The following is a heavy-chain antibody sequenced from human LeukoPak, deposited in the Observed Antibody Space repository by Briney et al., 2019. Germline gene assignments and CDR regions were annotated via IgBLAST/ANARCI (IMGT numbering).Heavy chain of an antibody. CDR3: AKGSSDCTNGVCYFFDFDY. CDR1: GFTFSSYA. V-gene: IGHV3-23*01. CDR2: TSGSAGVT. D-gene: IGHD2-8*01. J-gene: IGHJ4*02. Sequence: GGSLRLSCAASGFTFSSYAMSWVRQAPGKGLEWVSGTSGSAGVTYSADSVKGRFTISRDNSKNTLYLHMNSLRAEDTAVYYCAKGSSDCTNGVCYFFDFDYWGQGTLVTVSS.